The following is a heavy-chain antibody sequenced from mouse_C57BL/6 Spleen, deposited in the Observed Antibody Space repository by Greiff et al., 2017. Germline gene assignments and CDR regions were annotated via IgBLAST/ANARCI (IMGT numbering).Heavy chain of an antibody. CDR2: ISGGGGNT. Sequence: EVQVVESGGGLVKPGGSLKLSCAASGFTFSSYTMSWVRQTPEKRLEWVATISGGGGNTYYPDSVKGRFTISRGNAKNTLYLQMSSLRSEDTALYYCARQPLFYYDYDGYYYAMDYWGQGTSVTVSS. V-gene: IGHV5-9*01. CDR1: GFTFSSYT. CDR3: ARQPLFYYDYDGYYYAMDY. D-gene: IGHD2-4*01. J-gene: IGHJ4*01.